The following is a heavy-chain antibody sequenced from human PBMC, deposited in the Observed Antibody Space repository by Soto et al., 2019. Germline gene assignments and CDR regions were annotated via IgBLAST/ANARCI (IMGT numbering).Heavy chain of an antibody. CDR3: ARQRVGENWFDP. Sequence: SPTLSLTCTVSGGSISSSSYYWGWIRQPPGKGLEWIGSIYYSGSTYYNPSLKSRVTISVDTSKNQFSLKLSSVTAADTAVYYCARQRVGENWFDPWGQGTLVTVSS. J-gene: IGHJ5*02. V-gene: IGHV4-39*01. CDR1: GGSISSSSYY. CDR2: IYYSGST. D-gene: IGHD4-17*01.